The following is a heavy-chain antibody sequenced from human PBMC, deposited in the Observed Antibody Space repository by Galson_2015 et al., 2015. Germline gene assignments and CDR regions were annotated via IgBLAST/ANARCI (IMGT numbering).Heavy chain of an antibody. CDR1: GFTFSSYG. D-gene: IGHD6-19*01. Sequence: SLRLSCAASGFTFSSYGMHWVRQAPGKGLEWVAVIWYDGSNKYYADSVKGRFTISRDNSKNTLYLQVNSLRAEDTAVYYCAKLGQWLPITRGMDVWGQGTTVTVSS. CDR2: IWYDGSNK. V-gene: IGHV3-33*06. J-gene: IGHJ6*02. CDR3: AKLGQWLPITRGMDV.